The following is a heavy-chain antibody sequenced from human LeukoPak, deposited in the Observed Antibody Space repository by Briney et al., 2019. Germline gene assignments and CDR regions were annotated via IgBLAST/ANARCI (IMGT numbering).Heavy chain of an antibody. CDR3: AREIVVVVAHYYYMDV. D-gene: IGHD2-15*01. Sequence: SETLSLTCTVSGGSISSYYWSWIRQPPGKGLEWIGYIYYSGSTNYNPSLKSRVTMSVDTSKNQFSLKLSSVTAADTAVYYCAREIVVVVAHYYYMDVWGKGTTVTISS. CDR2: IYYSGST. CDR1: GGSISSYY. J-gene: IGHJ6*03. V-gene: IGHV4-59*12.